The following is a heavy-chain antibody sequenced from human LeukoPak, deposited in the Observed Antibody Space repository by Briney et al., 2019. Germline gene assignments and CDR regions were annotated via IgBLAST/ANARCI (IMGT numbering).Heavy chain of an antibody. D-gene: IGHD4-23*01. CDR2: ISAYNGNT. Sequence: GASVKVSCTASGYTFTSYGISWVRQAPGQGLEWMEWISAYNGNTNYAQKLQGRVTMTTDTSTSTAYMELRSLRSDDTAVYYCARDRTNYGGNSELDYWGQGTLVTVSS. J-gene: IGHJ4*02. CDR3: ARDRTNYGGNSELDY. V-gene: IGHV1-18*01. CDR1: GYTFTSYG.